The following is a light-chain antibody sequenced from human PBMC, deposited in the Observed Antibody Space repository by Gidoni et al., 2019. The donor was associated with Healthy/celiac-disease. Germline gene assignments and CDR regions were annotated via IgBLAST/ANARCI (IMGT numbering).Light chain of an antibody. J-gene: IGKJ5*01. CDR3: QQSYSTPWVT. CDR2: AAS. CDR1: QSISSY. Sequence: DIQMTQSPSSLSASVGDRVTIPCRASQSISSYLNWYQQKPGKAPKLLIYAASSLQRGVPSRFRGSGSGTDFTLTISSLQPEDFATYYCQQSYSTPWVTFGQXTRLEIK. V-gene: IGKV1-39*01.